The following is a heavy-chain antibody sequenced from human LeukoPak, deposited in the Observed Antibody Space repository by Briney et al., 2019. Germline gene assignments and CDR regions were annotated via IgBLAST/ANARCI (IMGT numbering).Heavy chain of an antibody. D-gene: IGHD3-3*01. J-gene: IGHJ4*02. Sequence: PGGSLRLSCAASGFTFNNYHMSWVRQAPGKGLEWVSAISSSGGSTYYADSVKGRFTISRDNSKNTLYLQMNSLRAEDTAVYYCAKDGDFWSGLHDYWGQGTLVTVSS. CDR1: GFTFNNYH. V-gene: IGHV3-23*01. CDR3: AKDGDFWSGLHDY. CDR2: ISSSGGST.